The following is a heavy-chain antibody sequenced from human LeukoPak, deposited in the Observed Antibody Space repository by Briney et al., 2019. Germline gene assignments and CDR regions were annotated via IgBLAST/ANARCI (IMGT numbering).Heavy chain of an antibody. CDR2: IIPIFGTA. D-gene: IGHD6-6*01. Sequence: SVKVSCKASGGTFSSYAISWVRQAPGQGLEWMGGIIPIFGTANYAQKFQGRVTITTDESTSTVYMELSSLRSEDTAVYYCARVAFIAARLPYYYYMDVWGKGTTVTVSS. CDR3: ARVAFIAARLPYYYYMDV. CDR1: GGTFSSYA. V-gene: IGHV1-69*05. J-gene: IGHJ6*03.